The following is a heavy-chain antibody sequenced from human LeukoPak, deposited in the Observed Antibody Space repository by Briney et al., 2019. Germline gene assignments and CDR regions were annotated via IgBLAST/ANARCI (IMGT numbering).Heavy chain of an antibody. V-gene: IGHV1-2*02. J-gene: IGHJ6*03. D-gene: IGHD2-2*02. CDR1: GYTFTGYY. CDR3: AREGYCSSTSCYIYYYYYYMDV. Sequence: GSVKVSGKASGYTFTGYYMHWVRQAPGQGLEWMGWINPNSGGTNYAQKFQGRVTMTRDTSISTAYMELSRLRSDDTAVYYCAREGYCSSTSCYIYYYYYYMDVWGKGTTVTVSS. CDR2: INPNSGGT.